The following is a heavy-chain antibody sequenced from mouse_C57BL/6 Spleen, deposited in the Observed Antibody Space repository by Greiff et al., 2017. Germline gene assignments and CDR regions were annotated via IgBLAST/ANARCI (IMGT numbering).Heavy chain of an antibody. CDR1: GYTFTDYN. J-gene: IGHJ3*01. CDR3: ERPYSNYLGFAY. V-gene: IGHV1-18*01. CDR2: INPNNGGT. D-gene: IGHD2-5*01. Sequence: EVQLQQSGPELVKPGASVKIPCKASGYTFTDYNMDWVKQSHGKSLEWIGDINPNNGGTIYNQKFTGKATLTVDKSSSTAYMALRCLTSDDTAVFYCERPYSNYLGFAYWGQGTLVTVSA.